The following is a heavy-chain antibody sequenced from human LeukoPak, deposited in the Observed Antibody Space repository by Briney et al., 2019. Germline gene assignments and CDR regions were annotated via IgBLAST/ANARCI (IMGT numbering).Heavy chain of an antibody. CDR2: INHSEST. V-gene: IGHV4-34*01. CDR1: GGSFSGYY. CDR3: ARHQTYCTNGVCYFDAFDI. D-gene: IGHD2-8*01. J-gene: IGHJ3*02. Sequence: KPSETLSLTCAVYGGSFSGYYWSWIRQPPGKGLEWIGEINHSESTYYNPSLKSRVTVSVDTSKNQFSLKLSSVTAADTAVYYCARHQTYCTNGVCYFDAFDIWGQGTMVTVSS.